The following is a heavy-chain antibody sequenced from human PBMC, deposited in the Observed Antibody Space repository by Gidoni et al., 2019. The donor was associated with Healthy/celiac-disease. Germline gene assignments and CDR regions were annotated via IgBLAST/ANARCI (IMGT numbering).Heavy chain of an antibody. J-gene: IGHJ3*02. CDR2: ISGSSGST. D-gene: IGHD3-22*01. V-gene: IGHV3-23*01. CDR3: ANEYYYYDRDDAFDI. CDR1: GFPFSRYA. Sequence: EVQLLASGGGLVQPGGSLRLACSASGFPFSRYAMSWVRQAPGKGLGWVAAISGSSGSTYYSDSVEGRFTISRDNSKNTLYLQMNSLRAEDTAVYYCANEYYYYDRDDAFDIWGQGTMVTVSS.